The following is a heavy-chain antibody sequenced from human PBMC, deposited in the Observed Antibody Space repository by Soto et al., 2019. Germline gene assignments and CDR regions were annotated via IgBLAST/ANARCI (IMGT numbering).Heavy chain of an antibody. Sequence: QITLKESGPTLVKPTQTLTLTCSFSGFSLNTHGVGVGWIRQPPGKALECLALIYWDDNKRYSPSLKNRLAITKATPKHHLVLTMTNMDPVDTGTYYCAHTDVLHCGGDCYHPNRFDPWGQGTLVTVSS. CDR1: GFSLNTHGVG. D-gene: IGHD2-21*02. V-gene: IGHV2-5*02. CDR3: AHTDVLHCGGDCYHPNRFDP. CDR2: IYWDDNK. J-gene: IGHJ5*02.